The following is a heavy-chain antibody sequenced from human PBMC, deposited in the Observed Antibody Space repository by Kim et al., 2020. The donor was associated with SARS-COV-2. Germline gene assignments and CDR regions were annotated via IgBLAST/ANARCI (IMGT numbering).Heavy chain of an antibody. D-gene: IGHD4-17*01. CDR2: ISYDGSNK. CDR1: GFTFSSYG. Sequence: GGSLRLSCVASGFTFSSYGMHWVRQAPGKGLEWVAVISYDGSNKYYADSVKGRFTISRDNSKNTLYLQMNSLRAEDTAVYYCAKDPGLTVTNDYYYYGM. J-gene: IGHJ6*01. CDR3: AKDPGLTVTNDYYYYGM. V-gene: IGHV3-30*18.